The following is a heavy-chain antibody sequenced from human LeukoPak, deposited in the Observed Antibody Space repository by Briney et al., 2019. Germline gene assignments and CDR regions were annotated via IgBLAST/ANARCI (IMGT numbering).Heavy chain of an antibody. D-gene: IGHD6-13*01. Sequence: PGGSLRLSCAASGVTFSSYGMSWVRQAPGKGLEWVSAISGSGGSTYYADSVKGRFTISRDNSKNTLYLHMNSLRAEDTAVYYCAKGSYSSSWGVDYWGQGTLVTVSS. J-gene: IGHJ4*02. CDR2: ISGSGGST. CDR3: AKGSYSSSWGVDY. CDR1: GVTFSSYG. V-gene: IGHV3-23*01.